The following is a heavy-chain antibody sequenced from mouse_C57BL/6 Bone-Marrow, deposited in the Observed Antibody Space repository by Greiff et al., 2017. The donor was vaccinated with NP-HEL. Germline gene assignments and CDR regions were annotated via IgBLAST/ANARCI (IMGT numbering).Heavy chain of an antibody. D-gene: IGHD2-3*01. CDR3: ARRGGYYRFAY. CDR2: ISNGGGST. CDR1: GFTFSDYY. J-gene: IGHJ3*01. Sequence: VQLKESGGGLVQPGGSLKLSCAASGFTFSDYYMYWVRQTPEKRLEWVAYISNGGGSTYYPDTVKGRFTISRDNAKNTLYLQMSRLKSEDTAMYYCARRGGYYRFAYWGQGTLVTVSA. V-gene: IGHV5-12*01.